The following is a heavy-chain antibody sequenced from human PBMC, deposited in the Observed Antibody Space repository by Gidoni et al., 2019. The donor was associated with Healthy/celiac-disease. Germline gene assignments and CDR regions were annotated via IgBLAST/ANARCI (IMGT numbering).Heavy chain of an antibody. Sequence: QVQLQESGPGLVKPSPTLSLTCTVSGGSISSGGYYWSWIRQHPGKGLEWIGYIYYSGSTYYNPSLKSRVTISVDTSKNQFSLKLSSVTAADTAVYYCARSKGVRGIGAFDIWGQGTMVTVSS. CDR1: GGSISSGGYY. J-gene: IGHJ3*02. V-gene: IGHV4-31*03. CDR2: IYYSGST. CDR3: ARSKGVRGIGAFDI. D-gene: IGHD2-15*01.